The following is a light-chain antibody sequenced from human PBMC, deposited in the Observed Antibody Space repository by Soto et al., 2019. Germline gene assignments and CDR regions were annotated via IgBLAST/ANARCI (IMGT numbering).Light chain of an antibody. CDR2: DAF. V-gene: IGKV3-15*01. CDR3: QQYKNWPPLT. J-gene: IGKJ4*01. CDR1: QSVRSY. Sequence: EIVLTQSPVTLSLSPGESATLSCRTSQSVRSYLAWYQQKPGQAPRLLMYDAFTRATGIPARFSGSGSGTEFTLTISSLQSEDFAVYYCQQYKNWPPLTFGGGTKVEIK.